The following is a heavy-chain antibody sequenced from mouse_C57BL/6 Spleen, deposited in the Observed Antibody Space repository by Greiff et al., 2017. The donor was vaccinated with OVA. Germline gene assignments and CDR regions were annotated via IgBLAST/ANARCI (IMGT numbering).Heavy chain of an antibody. V-gene: IGHV1-26*01. Sequence: EVQLQQSGPELVKPGASVKISCKASGYTFTDYYMNWVKQSHGKSLEWIGDINPNNGGTSYNQKFKGKATLTVDKSSSTAYMELRSLTSEDSAVYYCARFYDGYYEDAMDYWGQGTSVTVSS. CDR3: ARFYDGYYEDAMDY. D-gene: IGHD2-3*01. J-gene: IGHJ4*01. CDR1: GYTFTDYY. CDR2: INPNNGGT.